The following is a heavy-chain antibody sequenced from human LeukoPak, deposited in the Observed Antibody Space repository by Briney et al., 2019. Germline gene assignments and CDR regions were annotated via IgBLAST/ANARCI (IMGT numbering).Heavy chain of an antibody. Sequence: PGGSLRLSCAASGFTFSSYSMNWVRQAPGKGLEWVSSISSSSSYIYYADSVEGRFTISRDNAKNSLYLQMNSLRAEDTAVYYCARDFDFWSGYQDWGQGTLVTVSS. D-gene: IGHD3-3*01. V-gene: IGHV3-21*01. J-gene: IGHJ4*02. CDR3: ARDFDFWSGYQD. CDR1: GFTFSSYS. CDR2: ISSSSSYI.